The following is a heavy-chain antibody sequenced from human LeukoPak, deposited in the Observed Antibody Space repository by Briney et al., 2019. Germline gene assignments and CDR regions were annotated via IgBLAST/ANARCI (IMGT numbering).Heavy chain of an antibody. Sequence: PSGTLSLTCSVSGGYIGSDYWNWIRPPPGMGLEFIAYIHYSRTTNYNPSLKSRVTISVDTSKNQFSLKLSSVPAADTAVYYCASFRFGRNWFDPWGQGTLVTVSS. CDR2: IHYSRTT. D-gene: IGHD3-10*01. J-gene: IGHJ5*02. CDR1: GGYIGSDY. CDR3: ASFRFGRNWFDP. V-gene: IGHV4-59*08.